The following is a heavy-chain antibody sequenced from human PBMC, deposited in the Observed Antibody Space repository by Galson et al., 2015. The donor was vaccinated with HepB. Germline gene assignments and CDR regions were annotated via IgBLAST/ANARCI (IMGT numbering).Heavy chain of an antibody. CDR1: GFTFNSYW. D-gene: IGHD2-21*01. V-gene: IGHV3-74*03. J-gene: IGHJ3*01. CDR2: VNTDGTET. CDR3: GRGGPGDFRLFHGDAFAV. Sequence: SLRLSCAASGFTFNSYWMHWVRQAPGKRLMWISRVNTDGTETSYAAAVKGRFTISRDNAQNTYYLQMNRLSPEDTAIYYCGRGGPGDFRLFHGDAFAVWGLGTMVTVSS.